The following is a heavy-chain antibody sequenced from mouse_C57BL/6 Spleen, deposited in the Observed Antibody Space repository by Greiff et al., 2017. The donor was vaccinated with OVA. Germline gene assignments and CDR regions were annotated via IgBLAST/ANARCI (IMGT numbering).Heavy chain of an antibody. J-gene: IGHJ2*01. CDR2: INPYNGDT. CDR3: ARGDYYGSSGDY. D-gene: IGHD1-1*01. V-gene: IGHV1-20*01. CDR1: GYSFTGYF. Sequence: VQLQQSGPELVKPGDSVKISCKASGYSFTGYFMNWVMQSHGKSLEWIGRINPYNGDTFYNQKFKGKATLTVDKSSSTAHMELRSLTSEDSAVYYCARGDYYGSSGDYWGQGTTLTVSS.